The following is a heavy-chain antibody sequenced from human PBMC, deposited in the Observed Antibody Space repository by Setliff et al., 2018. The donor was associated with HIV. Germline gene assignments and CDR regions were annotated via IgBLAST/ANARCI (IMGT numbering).Heavy chain of an antibody. Sequence: PGGSLRFSCSSYGFTFSSFSMHWVRQAPGKGLQYVAGINGNGQTTYYGDSVKGRFTISRDNSKNTLSLQLNSLRPEDTAMYHCVRDFEYWSGVFVWGYFHFWGQGTPVTVSS. CDR3: VRDFEYWSGVFVWGYFHF. CDR2: INGNGQTT. J-gene: IGHJ4*02. CDR1: GFTFSSFS. D-gene: IGHD3-3*01. V-gene: IGHV3-64D*08.